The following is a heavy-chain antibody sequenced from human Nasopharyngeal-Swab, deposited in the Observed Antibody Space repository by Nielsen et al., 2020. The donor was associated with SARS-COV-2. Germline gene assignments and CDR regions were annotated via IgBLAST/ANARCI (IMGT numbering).Heavy chain of an antibody. Sequence: WIRQPPGKGMESIGHMYSSGRTNYNPSLKSRVTMSLDKSRNQFSLRLNSVTAADTAVYFWERRRGNGEEDGRDIWGQG. D-gene: IGHD1-26*01. CDR2: MYSSGRT. V-gene: IGHV4-61*05. J-gene: IGHJ6*02. CDR3: ERRRGNGEEDGRDI.